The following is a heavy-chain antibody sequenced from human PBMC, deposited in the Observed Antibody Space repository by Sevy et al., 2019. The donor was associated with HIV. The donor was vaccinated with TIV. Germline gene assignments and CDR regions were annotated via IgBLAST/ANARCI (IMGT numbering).Heavy chain of an antibody. CDR3: ARGGRGGCNWDAFDI. CDR1: GGSISSYY. V-gene: IGHV4-59*01. D-gene: IGHD2-15*01. Sequence: SETLSLTCTVSGGSISSYYWSWIRQPPGKGLEWIGNIYYGGSTNDNPSLKNRVTISVDTSKNQFSLKLSSVTAADTAVYYCARGGRGGCNWDAFDIWGQGTMVTVSS. J-gene: IGHJ3*02. CDR2: IYYGGST.